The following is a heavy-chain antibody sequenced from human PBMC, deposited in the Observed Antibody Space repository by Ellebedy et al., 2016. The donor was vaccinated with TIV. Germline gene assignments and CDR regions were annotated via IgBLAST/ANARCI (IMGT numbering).Heavy chain of an antibody. V-gene: IGHV3-48*02. Sequence: PGGSLRLSCAASGFTFSSYNMNWVRQAPGKGLEWLSYIGTSSSAIYYADPVKGRFTISRDNAKNSLYLQMNSLRDEDTAVYYCARARYSDTPTWFDPWGQGTLVTVSS. CDR3: ARARYSDTPTWFDP. CDR2: IGTSSSAI. D-gene: IGHD4-17*01. CDR1: GFTFSSYN. J-gene: IGHJ5*02.